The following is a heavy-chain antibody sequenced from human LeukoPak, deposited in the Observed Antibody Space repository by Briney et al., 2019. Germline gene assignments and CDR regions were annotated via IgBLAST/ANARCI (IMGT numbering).Heavy chain of an antibody. D-gene: IGHD6-19*01. V-gene: IGHV1-18*01. CDR2: ISAYNGNT. Sequence: ASVKVSCKASGYTFTSYGISWVRQAPGQGLEWMGWISAYNGNTNYAQKFQGRVTITADESTSTAYMELSSLRSEDTAVYYCARVKLAGPFDYWGQGTLVTVSS. CDR1: GYTFTSYG. CDR3: ARVKLAGPFDY. J-gene: IGHJ4*02.